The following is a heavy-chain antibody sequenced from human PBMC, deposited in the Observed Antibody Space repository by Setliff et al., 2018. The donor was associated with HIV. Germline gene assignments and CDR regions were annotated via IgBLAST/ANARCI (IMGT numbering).Heavy chain of an antibody. D-gene: IGHD2-15*01. CDR3: ARGVGIGGNWFDP. V-gene: IGHV4-61*09. Sequence: PSETLSLTCTVSGDSISSSSYYWSWIRQPAGKELEWIGHIYTSGTTDYNPSLSSRVTISQDKSRNQFSLKLTSVTATDTAIYYCARGVGIGGNWFDPWGQGIMVTVSS. CDR1: GDSISSSSYY. CDR2: IYTSGTT. J-gene: IGHJ5*02.